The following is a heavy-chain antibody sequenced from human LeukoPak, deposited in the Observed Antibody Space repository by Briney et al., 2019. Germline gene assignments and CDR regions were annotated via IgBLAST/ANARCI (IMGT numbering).Heavy chain of an antibody. CDR1: GFTFSTYW. D-gene: IGHD5-24*01. CDR2: IKQDGSET. CDR3: ANGDGFDY. V-gene: IGHV3-7*01. Sequence: GGSLRLSCATSGFTFSTYWMSWVRQAPGKGLEWVANIKQDGSETYYADSVKGRFTIFRDDAKNSLYLQMDSLRVEDTAVYYCANGDGFDYWGQGTLVIVSS. J-gene: IGHJ4*02.